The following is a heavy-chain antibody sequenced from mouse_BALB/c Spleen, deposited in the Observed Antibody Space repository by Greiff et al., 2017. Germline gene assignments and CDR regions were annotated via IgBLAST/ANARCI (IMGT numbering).Heavy chain of an antibody. Sequence: EVKLVESGPGLVKPSQSLSLTCSVTGYSITSGYYWNWIRQFPGNKLEWMGYISYDGSNNYNPSLKNRISITRDTSKNQFFLKLNSVTTEDTATYYCARDGGNYDAYWGQGTLVTVSA. CDR3: ARDGGNYDAY. V-gene: IGHV3-6*02. CDR1: GYSITSGYY. CDR2: ISYDGSN. J-gene: IGHJ3*01. D-gene: IGHD2-1*01.